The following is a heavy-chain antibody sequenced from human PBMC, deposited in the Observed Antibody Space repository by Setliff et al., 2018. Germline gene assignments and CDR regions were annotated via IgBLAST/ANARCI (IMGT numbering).Heavy chain of an antibody. CDR2: IYHSGST. D-gene: IGHD4-4*01. CDR3: ARRRWLQFYYYYGMDV. V-gene: IGHV4-38-2*01. Sequence: SETLSLTCAVSGYSIGSGYYWGWIRQPPGKGLEWIGSIYHSGSTYYNPSLKSRVTISVDTSKNQFSLKLSSVTAADTAVYYCARRRWLQFYYYYGMDVWGQGTTVTVSS. J-gene: IGHJ6*02. CDR1: GYSIGSGYY.